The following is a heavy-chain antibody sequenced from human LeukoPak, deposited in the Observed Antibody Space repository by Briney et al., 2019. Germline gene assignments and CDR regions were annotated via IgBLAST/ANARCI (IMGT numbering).Heavy chain of an antibody. CDR3: GRAGFGTAYNRFYYYMDV. J-gene: IGHJ6*03. CDR2: IFHSGIA. V-gene: IGHV4-38-2*01. CDR1: NYPITSDYY. Sequence: SETLSLTCAVSNYPITSDYYWVWIRQPPGQGLEWIGQIFHSGIAHYNPSLKSRVTMSVDASRSQFSVNLNSVTAADTAVYYCGRAGFGTAYNRFYYYMDVWGKGTTVTVSS. D-gene: IGHD3-16*01.